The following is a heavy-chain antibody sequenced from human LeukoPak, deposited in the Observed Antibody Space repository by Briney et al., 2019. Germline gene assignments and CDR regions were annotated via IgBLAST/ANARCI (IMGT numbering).Heavy chain of an antibody. V-gene: IGHV4-4*02. J-gene: IGHJ4*02. CDR3: ARYWDYYGSGSCSDY. CDR1: GGSISSSNW. Sequence: SGTLSLTCAVSGGSISSSNWWSWVRQPPGKGLEWIGEIYHSGSTNYNPSLKSRVTISVDKSKNQFSLKLSSVTAADTAVYYCARYWDYYGSGSCSDYWGQGTLVTVSS. D-gene: IGHD3-10*01. CDR2: IYHSGST.